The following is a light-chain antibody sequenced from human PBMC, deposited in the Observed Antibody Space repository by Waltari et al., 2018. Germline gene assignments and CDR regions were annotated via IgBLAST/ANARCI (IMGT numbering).Light chain of an antibody. CDR2: KTS. CDR1: QTAAANY. J-gene: IGKJ3*01. CDR3: HQYGVTPLFT. Sequence: EFVLTQSPGTLSLSPGETATLSCRASQTAAANYLSWYQQKPGQAPRLLIYKTSNRPTGIPDRFIGSGSGTDFTLTISRLEPEDSAVYYCHQYGVTPLFTFGPGTKVDIK. V-gene: IGKV3-20*01.